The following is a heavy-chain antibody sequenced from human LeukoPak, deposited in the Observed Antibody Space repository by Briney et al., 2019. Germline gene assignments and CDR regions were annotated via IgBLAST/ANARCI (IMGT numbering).Heavy chain of an antibody. D-gene: IGHD4-17*01. Sequence: PGGSLRLSCAASGFTFSSYAMSWVRQAPGKGLEWVSTFSGSGGSTHYADSVKGRFTISRDNAKNSLYLQMNSLRAEDTAVYYCARTYGDYYYYMDVWGKGTTVTVSS. J-gene: IGHJ6*03. CDR2: FSGSGGST. V-gene: IGHV3-23*01. CDR3: ARTYGDYYYYMDV. CDR1: GFTFSSYA.